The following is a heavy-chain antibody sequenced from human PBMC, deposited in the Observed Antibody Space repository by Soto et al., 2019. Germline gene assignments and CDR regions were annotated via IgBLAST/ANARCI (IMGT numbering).Heavy chain of an antibody. Sequence: QVQLVESGGGVVQPGRSLRLSCAASGFTFSSYGMHWVRQAPGKGLEWVAVIWYDGSNKYYADSVKGRFTISRDNSKNPLYLQMNSLRAEDTAVYYCARSRGVVVAATRWFAPWGQGTLVTVSS. D-gene: IGHD2-15*01. CDR3: ARSRGVVVAATRWFAP. J-gene: IGHJ5*02. CDR2: IWYDGSNK. CDR1: GFTFSSYG. V-gene: IGHV3-33*01.